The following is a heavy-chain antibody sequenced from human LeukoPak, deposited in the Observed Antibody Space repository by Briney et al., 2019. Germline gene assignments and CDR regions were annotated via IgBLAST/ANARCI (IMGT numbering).Heavy chain of an antibody. Sequence: ASVKVSCKASGYTFTSYGISWVRQAPGQGLEWMGWISAYNGNTNYAQKLQGRVTMTTDTSTSTAYMELRSLRSDDAAVYYCARDLAMVREADYWGQGTLVTVSS. J-gene: IGHJ4*02. CDR1: GYTFTSYG. CDR2: ISAYNGNT. V-gene: IGHV1-18*01. D-gene: IGHD3-10*01. CDR3: ARDLAMVREADY.